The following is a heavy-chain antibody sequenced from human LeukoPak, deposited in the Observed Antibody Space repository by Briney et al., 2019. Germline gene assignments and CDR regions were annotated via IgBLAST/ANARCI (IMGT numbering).Heavy chain of an antibody. CDR3: AKRSARVLDYYYYYGMDV. D-gene: IGHD5-18*01. Sequence: GGSLRLSCAASGLTFSTYAMSWVRQAPGKGLEWVSAISGGGGTTYYADSVKGRFTISRDNSKNTLYLQMNSLRAEDTAVYYCAKRSARVLDYYYYYGMDVWGQGTTVTVSS. CDR2: ISGGGGTT. V-gene: IGHV3-23*01. J-gene: IGHJ6*02. CDR1: GLTFSTYA.